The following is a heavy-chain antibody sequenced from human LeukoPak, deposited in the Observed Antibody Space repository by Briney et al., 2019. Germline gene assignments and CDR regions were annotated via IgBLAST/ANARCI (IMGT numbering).Heavy chain of an antibody. CDR1: GFSFSSYA. D-gene: IGHD3-9*01. Sequence: PGGSLRLSCAASGFSFSSYAMNWVRQAPGKGLEWVSAITGSGYSTYYAHFVKGRFTISRDNSKNTLYLQLNSLRAEDTALYYCAKDRLPYFDWSDHWFDPWGQGTLVTVSS. J-gene: IGHJ5*02. CDR3: AKDRLPYFDWSDHWFDP. V-gene: IGHV3-23*01. CDR2: ITGSGYST.